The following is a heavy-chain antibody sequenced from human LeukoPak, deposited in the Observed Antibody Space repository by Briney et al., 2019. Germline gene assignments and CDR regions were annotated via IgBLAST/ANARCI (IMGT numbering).Heavy chain of an antibody. CDR1: GGSISSYY. V-gene: IGHV4-59*01. CDR2: IYYSGST. D-gene: IGHD1-26*01. Sequence: SETLSLTCTVSGGSISSYYWSWIRQPPGKGLEWIGYIYYSGSTNYNPSLKSRVTVSVDTSKNQFSLKLSSVTAADTAVYYCARVNGGGGATTFDYWGQGTLVTVSS. J-gene: IGHJ4*02. CDR3: ARVNGGGGATTFDY.